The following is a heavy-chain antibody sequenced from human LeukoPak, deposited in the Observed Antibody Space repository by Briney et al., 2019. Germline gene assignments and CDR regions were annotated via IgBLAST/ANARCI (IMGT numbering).Heavy chain of an antibody. CDR3: AKDRASGWYDWYFDL. J-gene: IGHJ2*01. V-gene: IGHV3-30*18. D-gene: IGHD6-19*01. CDR2: ISYDGSNK. CDR1: GFTFSSYG. Sequence: GGSLRLSCAASGFTFSSYGMHWVRQAPGKGLEGVAVISYDGSNKYYADSVKGRFTISRDNSKNTLYLQMNSLRAEDTAVCYCAKDRASGWYDWYFDLWGRGTLVTVSS.